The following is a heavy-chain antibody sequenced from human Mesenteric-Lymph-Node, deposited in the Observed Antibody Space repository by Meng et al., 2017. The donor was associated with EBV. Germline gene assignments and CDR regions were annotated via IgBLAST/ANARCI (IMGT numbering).Heavy chain of an antibody. CDR1: GGSIRRYH. V-gene: IGHV4-59*01. Sequence: VRLPGSGPGPGKPSGTPSLTFTVSGGSIRRYHWSRNRQPPGKGLEWMGYIYNSGGTNYNPSLKSRVTISVDTSKNQFSLKLSSVTAADTAVYYCARGDYASGRWYFDYWGQGTLVTVSS. CDR2: IYNSGGT. CDR3: ARGDYASGRWYFDY. J-gene: IGHJ4*02. D-gene: IGHD3-10*01.